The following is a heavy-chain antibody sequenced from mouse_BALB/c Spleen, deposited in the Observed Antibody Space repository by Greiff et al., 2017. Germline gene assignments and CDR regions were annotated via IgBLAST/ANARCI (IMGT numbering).Heavy chain of an antibody. CDR1: GFTFSSFG. D-gene: IGHD2-1*01. J-gene: IGHJ2*01. V-gene: IGHV5-17*02. CDR2: ISSGSSTI. Sequence: DVQLVESGGGLVQPGGSRKLSCAASGFTFSSFGMHWVRQAPEKGLEWVAYISSGSSTIYYADTVKGRFTISRDNPKNTLFLQMTSLRSEDTAMYYCARRDYGNSYGFDYWGQGTTLTVSS. CDR3: ARRDYGNSYGFDY.